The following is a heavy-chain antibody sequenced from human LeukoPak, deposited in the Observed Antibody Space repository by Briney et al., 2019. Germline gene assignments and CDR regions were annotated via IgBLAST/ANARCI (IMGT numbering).Heavy chain of an antibody. CDR3: VRGAHYYHDTSALSYKTPFDY. J-gene: IGHJ4*02. Sequence: GGSLRLSCAASGFTFSWYAMHWVRQAPGKGLEWVAIRSYDGTNEHYADSVKGRFTISGDKSKNTLDLQMISLRPEDTAVYYCVRGAHYYHDTSALSYKTPFDYWGQGTLVTVSS. V-gene: IGHV3-30*04. CDR2: RSYDGTNE. D-gene: IGHD3-22*01. CDR1: GFTFSWYA.